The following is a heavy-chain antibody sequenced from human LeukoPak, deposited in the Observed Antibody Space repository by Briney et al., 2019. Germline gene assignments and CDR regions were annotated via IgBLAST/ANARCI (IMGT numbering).Heavy chain of an antibody. CDR1: GGSISSYY. D-gene: IGHD3-9*01. V-gene: IGHV4-59*01. CDR2: IYYSGST. J-gene: IGHJ5*02. CDR3: ARDRAGYYGTPFDP. Sequence: SETLSLTCTVSGGSISSYYWSWIRQPPGKGLEWIGYIYYSGSTNYNPSLKSRVAISVDTSKNQFSLKLSSVTAADTAVYYCARDRAGYYGTPFDPWGQGTLVTVSS.